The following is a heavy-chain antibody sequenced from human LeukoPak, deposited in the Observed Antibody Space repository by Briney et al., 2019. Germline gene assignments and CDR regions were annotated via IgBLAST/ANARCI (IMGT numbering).Heavy chain of an antibody. D-gene: IGHD3-16*01. V-gene: IGHV3-48*01. CDR2: ISSSSSTI. CDR3: AREGATYFDY. J-gene: IGHJ4*02. CDR1: GFTFSSYS. Sequence: GGSLRLSCAASGFTFSSYSMNWVRQAPGKGLEWVSYISSSSSTIYYADSVKGRFTISRDNAKNSLYLQMNSLRAEDTAVYYCAREGATYFDYWGQGTLVTVSS.